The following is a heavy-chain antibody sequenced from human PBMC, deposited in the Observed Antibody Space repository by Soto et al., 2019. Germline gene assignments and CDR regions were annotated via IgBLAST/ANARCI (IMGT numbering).Heavy chain of an antibody. CDR1: GFTFSNYD. Sequence: PGGSLRLSCAASGFTFSNYDMSWVRQAPGKGLEWVSSISSSGSSTNYADSAKGRFTISRDNSKNTLYLQMNSLRAEDTAVYYCAKGVLRFLEWSGGMDVWGQETTLTVSS. V-gene: IGHV3-23*01. D-gene: IGHD3-3*01. J-gene: IGHJ6*02. CDR3: AKGVLRFLEWSGGMDV. CDR2: ISSSGSST.